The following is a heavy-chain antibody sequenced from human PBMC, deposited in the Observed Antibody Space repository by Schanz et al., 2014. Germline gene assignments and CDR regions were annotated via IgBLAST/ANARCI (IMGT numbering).Heavy chain of an antibody. CDR1: GFTFSSYA. J-gene: IGHJ4*02. CDR2: ISGSGGDT. V-gene: IGHV3-23*01. D-gene: IGHD2-21*01. CDR3: AKRQLLSYYFDY. Sequence: EVQLLESGGGLVQPGGSLRLSCAASGFTFSSYAMSWVRQAPGKGLEWVSAISGSGGDTYYADSVKGRFTISRDNSKNTLYLQMTSLSAEDTDVYYCAKRQLLSYYFDYWGQGTLVTVSS.